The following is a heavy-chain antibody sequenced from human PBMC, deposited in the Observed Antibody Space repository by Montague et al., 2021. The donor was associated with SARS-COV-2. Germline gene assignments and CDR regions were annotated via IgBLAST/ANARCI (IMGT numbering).Heavy chain of an antibody. Sequence: SETLSLTCAVYGGSFGDDHWSWIRQPPGKGLEWIGDVKQSGSTNYNPSLKSRVTISVDMSRNQFSVKLTSVTAADTAVYFCARGHLSVSMVVVVGTSASYFFDYWGQGALGNVSS. CDR2: VKQSGST. V-gene: IGHV4-34*01. D-gene: IGHD3-22*01. J-gene: IGHJ4*02. CDR1: GGSFGDDH. CDR3: ARGHLSVSMVVVVGTSASYFFDY.